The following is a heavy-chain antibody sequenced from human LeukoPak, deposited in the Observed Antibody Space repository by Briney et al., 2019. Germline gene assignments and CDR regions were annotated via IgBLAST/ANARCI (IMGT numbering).Heavy chain of an antibody. D-gene: IGHD3-10*01. V-gene: IGHV1-46*01. J-gene: IGHJ4*02. CDR2: INPSGGST. CDR3: ARVRYYFASGSYHVFPLLDH. CDR1: GYTFTSYY. Sequence: VASVKVSCKASGYTFTSYYMHWVRQAPGQGLEWMGIINPSGGSTSYAQKFQGRVTMTRDMSTSTVYMELSSLRSEDTAVYYCARVRYYFASGSYHVFPLLDHWGQGTLVTVSS.